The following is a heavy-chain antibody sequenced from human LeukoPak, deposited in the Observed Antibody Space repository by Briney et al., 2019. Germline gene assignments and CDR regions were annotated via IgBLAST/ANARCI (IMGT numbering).Heavy chain of an antibody. D-gene: IGHD3-10*01. CDR3: AGGRFGEFVSY. CDR2: IIPIFGTA. CDR1: GDTFISYA. V-gene: IGHV1-69*13. J-gene: IGHJ4*02. Sequence: ASVKVSCKASGDTFISYAISWVRQAPGQGLEWLGGIIPIFGTANYAQKFQGRVTITADESTSTAYMGLSSLRSEDTAVYYCAGGRFGEFVSYWGQGTLFTVSS.